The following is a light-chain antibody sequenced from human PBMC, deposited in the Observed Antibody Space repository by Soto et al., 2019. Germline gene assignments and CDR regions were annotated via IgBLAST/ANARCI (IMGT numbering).Light chain of an antibody. V-gene: IGKV3-15*01. CDR1: QSVSSGY. Sequence: EIVLTQSPGTLSLSPGERATLSCRASQSVSSGYLAWYQQKPGQAPRLLIYGASTRATGIPARFSGSGSGTEFTLTISSLQSEDFAVYYCQQYNNWPPLTFGGGTKVDIK. J-gene: IGKJ4*01. CDR3: QQYNNWPPLT. CDR2: GAS.